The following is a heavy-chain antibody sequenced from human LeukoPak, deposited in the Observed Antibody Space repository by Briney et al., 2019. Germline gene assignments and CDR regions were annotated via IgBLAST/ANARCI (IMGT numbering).Heavy chain of an antibody. V-gene: IGHV1-69*06. CDR3: ARFRVVAALDDYYYYMDV. Sequence: SVKVSCKASGYTFAMFGISWVRQAPGQGLEWMGGIIPIFGTANYAQKFQGRVTITADKSTSTAYMELSSLRSEDTAVYYCARFRVVAALDDYYYYMDVWGKGTTVTVSS. D-gene: IGHD2-15*01. CDR1: GYTFAMFG. CDR2: IIPIFGTA. J-gene: IGHJ6*03.